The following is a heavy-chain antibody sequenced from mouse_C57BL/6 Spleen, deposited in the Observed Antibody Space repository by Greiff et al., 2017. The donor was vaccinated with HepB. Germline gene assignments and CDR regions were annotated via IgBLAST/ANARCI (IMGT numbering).Heavy chain of an antibody. V-gene: IGHV5-17*01. Sequence: EVKLMESGGGLVKPGGSLKLSCAASGFTFSDYGMHWVRQAPEKGLEWVAYISSGSSTIYYADTVKGRFTISRDNAKNTLFLQMTSLRSEDTAMYYYASELLRSYAMDYWGQGTSVTVSS. D-gene: IGHD1-1*01. CDR2: ISSGSSTI. J-gene: IGHJ4*01. CDR1: GFTFSDYG. CDR3: ASELLRSYAMDY.